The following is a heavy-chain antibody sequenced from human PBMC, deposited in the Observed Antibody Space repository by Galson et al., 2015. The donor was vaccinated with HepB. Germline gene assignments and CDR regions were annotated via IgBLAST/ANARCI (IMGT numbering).Heavy chain of an antibody. CDR1: AYTLTDYY. V-gene: IGHV1-2*02. CDR2: INPNNGGT. Sequence: SVKVSCKASAYTLTDYYIHWVRQAPGQGLQWMGRINPNNGGTDSAQKFQGRITMTRDTSISTAYMELSRLKSDDTAVYYCARGEMATTYYFDYWGQGTLVTVSS. CDR3: ARGEMATTYYFDY. D-gene: IGHD5-24*01. J-gene: IGHJ4*02.